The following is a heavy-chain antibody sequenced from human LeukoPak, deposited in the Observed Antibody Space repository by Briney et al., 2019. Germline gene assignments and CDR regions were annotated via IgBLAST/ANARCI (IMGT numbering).Heavy chain of an antibody. CDR1: PFIFSRYS. V-gene: IGHV3-21*01. CDR3: ARIGAAVRRLGGVEGQLDADY. CDR2: ITPRGYT. J-gene: IGHJ4*02. D-gene: IGHD6-13*01. Sequence: SGGSLRLSCAVSPFIFSRYSINWLRQAPGKGLEWVSSITPRGYTFYADSVKGRFTISRDNAKNSMFFQMNSLRAEDTAVYYCARIGAAVRRLGGVEGQLDADYWGQGTLVTVSS.